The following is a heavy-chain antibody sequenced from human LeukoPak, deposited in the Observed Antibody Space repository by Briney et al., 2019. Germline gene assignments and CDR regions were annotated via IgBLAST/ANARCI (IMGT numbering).Heavy chain of an antibody. CDR3: ARGGSAYGGNLFDY. CDR1: GGSISSYY. J-gene: IGHJ4*02. D-gene: IGHD4-23*01. V-gene: IGHV4-59*13. CDR2: IYYSGST. Sequence: SETLSLTCTVSGGSISSYYWRWIRQPPGKGLEWIGYIYYSGSTNYNPSLKSRVTISVDTSKNQLSLKLSSVTAADTAVYYCARGGSAYGGNLFDYWGQGTLVTVSS.